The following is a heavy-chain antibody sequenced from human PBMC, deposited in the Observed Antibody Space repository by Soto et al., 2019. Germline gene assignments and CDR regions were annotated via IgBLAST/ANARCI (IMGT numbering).Heavy chain of an antibody. CDR1: GYTFTSYG. Sequence: ASVKVSCKASGYTFTSYGISWVRQAPGQGLEWMGWISAYNGNRNYAQKVQGRVTMTTDTSTSTAYMELRSLRAEDTAVYYCAKGTYYYGSAPYYFDYWGQGTLVTVSS. CDR3: AKGTYYYGSAPYYFDY. J-gene: IGHJ4*02. D-gene: IGHD3-10*01. V-gene: IGHV1-18*01. CDR2: ISAYNGNR.